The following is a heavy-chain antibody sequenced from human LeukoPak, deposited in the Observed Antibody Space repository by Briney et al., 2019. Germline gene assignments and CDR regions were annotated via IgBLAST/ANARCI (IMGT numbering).Heavy chain of an antibody. D-gene: IGHD6-13*01. Sequence: SGTLSLTCAVSGGSISSSNWWSWVRQPPGKGLEWIGEIYHSGSTNYNPSLKSRVTISVDKSKNQFSLKLSSVTAADTAVYYCARDVVAAVGSFDYWGQGILVTVSS. CDR2: IYHSGST. CDR1: GGSISSSNW. V-gene: IGHV4-4*02. J-gene: IGHJ4*02. CDR3: ARDVVAAVGSFDY.